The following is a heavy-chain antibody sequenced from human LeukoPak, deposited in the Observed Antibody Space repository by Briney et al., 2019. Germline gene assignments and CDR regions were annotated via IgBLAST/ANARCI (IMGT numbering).Heavy chain of an antibody. J-gene: IGHJ4*02. CDR3: ATRRGYY. CDR1: GFTFSNYE. Sequence: GGSLRLSCAASGFTFSNYERNWVRQAPGKGLEWVSHISSSGSTINYAASVKGRFTISRDKANKSLHVQRNSRRVEDTAVYYCATRRGYYWGQGTLVSVSS. CDR2: ISSSGSTI. V-gene: IGHV3-48*03.